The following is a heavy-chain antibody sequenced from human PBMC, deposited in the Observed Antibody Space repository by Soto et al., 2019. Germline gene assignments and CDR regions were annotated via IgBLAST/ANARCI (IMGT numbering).Heavy chain of an antibody. CDR2: INPNSGGT. Sequence: ASVKVCCKASGYTFTGYHMHLVRQAPGQGLEWMGWINPNSGGTNYAQKFQGWVTMTRDTSISTAYMELSRLRSDDTAVYYCARDIAVDGIQGMDVWGQGTTVTVSS. D-gene: IGHD6-19*01. J-gene: IGHJ6*01. CDR3: ARDIAVDGIQGMDV. CDR1: GYTFTGYH. V-gene: IGHV1-2*04.